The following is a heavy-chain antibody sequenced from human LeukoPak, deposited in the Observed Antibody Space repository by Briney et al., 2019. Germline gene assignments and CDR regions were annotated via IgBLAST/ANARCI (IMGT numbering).Heavy chain of an antibody. V-gene: IGHV3-11*06. D-gene: IGHD7-27*01. CDR1: GFTFSYYY. CDR2: ISSTGSYT. Sequence: PGGSLRLSCAASGFTFSYYYMSWIRQAPGKGLEWVSYISSTGSYTNYADSVKGRFTISRDNAKNSLYLQMNSLRDEDTAVYYCARDRLGAGSFDIWGQGTMVTVSS. CDR3: ARDRLGAGSFDI. J-gene: IGHJ3*02.